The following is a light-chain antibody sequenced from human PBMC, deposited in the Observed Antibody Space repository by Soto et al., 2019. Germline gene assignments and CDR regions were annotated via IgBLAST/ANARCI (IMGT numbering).Light chain of an antibody. V-gene: IGLV1-40*01. Sequence: QSVLTQPPAGSGAPGQRVSISCTGSSTNIGAGYGMHWYQQRPGTAPKLLIVGNTIRPPGVPDRFSASTSGTSASLAITGLQAEDEGDYYCQSYDSTLSARYVFGTGTKVTVL. CDR2: GNT. CDR3: QSYDSTLSARYV. CDR1: STNIGAGYG. J-gene: IGLJ1*01.